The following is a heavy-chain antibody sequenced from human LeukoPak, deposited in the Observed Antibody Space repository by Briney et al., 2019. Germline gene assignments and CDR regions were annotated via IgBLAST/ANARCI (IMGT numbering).Heavy chain of an antibody. Sequence: PSQTLSLTCTVSGGSISSGDYYWSWIRQPPGKGLEWIGYIYYSGSTYYNPSLKSRVTISVDTSKKQFSLKLSSVTAADTAVYYCARGHPRTYYYDSSGYHPADAFDIWGQGTMVTVSS. J-gene: IGHJ3*02. D-gene: IGHD3-22*01. CDR1: GGSISSGDYY. CDR2: IYYSGST. CDR3: ARGHPRTYYYDSSGYHPADAFDI. V-gene: IGHV4-30-4*01.